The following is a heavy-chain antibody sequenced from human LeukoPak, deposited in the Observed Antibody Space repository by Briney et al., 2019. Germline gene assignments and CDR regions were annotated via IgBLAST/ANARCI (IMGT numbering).Heavy chain of an antibody. V-gene: IGHV1-69*13. D-gene: IGHD2-15*01. CDR1: GGTFSSYG. Sequence: SVTVSCTASGGTFSSYGISWVRQAPGQGLEWMGGIIPIFGTANYAQKFQGRVTITADESTSTAYMELSSLRSEDTAVYYCARTGENPPAATLYGMDVWGQGTTVTVSS. CDR3: ARTGENPPAATLYGMDV. J-gene: IGHJ6*02. CDR2: IIPIFGTA.